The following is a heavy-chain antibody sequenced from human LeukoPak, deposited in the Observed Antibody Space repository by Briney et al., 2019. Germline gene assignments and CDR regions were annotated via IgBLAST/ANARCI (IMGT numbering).Heavy chain of an antibody. V-gene: IGHV4-59*01. CDR2: IYYSGST. Sequence: SETLSLTCTVSGGSISSYYWSWIRQPPGKGLEWIGYIYYSGSTNYNPSLKSRVTISVDTSKNQFSLKLSPVTAADTAVYYCARSRRSFHFDYWGQGTLVTVSS. D-gene: IGHD1-26*01. CDR3: ARSRRSFHFDY. J-gene: IGHJ4*02. CDR1: GGSISSYY.